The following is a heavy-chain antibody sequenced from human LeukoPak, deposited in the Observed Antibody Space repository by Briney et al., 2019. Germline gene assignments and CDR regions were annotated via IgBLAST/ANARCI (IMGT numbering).Heavy chain of an antibody. CDR3: ARDGATAGYYYYYYMDV. CDR1: GVSIGGGGYY. Sequence: PSQTLSLTCAVSGVSIGGGGYYWSWIRQPPGKGLEWIGYIYQSGSTYYNPSLKSRVTMSVDTSKNQFSLKLSSVTAADTAVYYCARDGATAGYYYYYYMDVWGKGTTVTVSS. J-gene: IGHJ6*03. D-gene: IGHD5-24*01. V-gene: IGHV4-30-2*01. CDR2: IYQSGST.